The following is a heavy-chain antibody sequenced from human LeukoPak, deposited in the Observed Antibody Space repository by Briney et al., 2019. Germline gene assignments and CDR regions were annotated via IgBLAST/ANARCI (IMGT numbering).Heavy chain of an antibody. CDR3: ARPGAD. J-gene: IGHJ4*02. V-gene: IGHV3-23*01. CDR2: ITSSGGNT. D-gene: IGHD1-14*01. CDR1: GFTFSSYA. Sequence: GGSLRLSCAASGFTFSSYAMSWVRRAPGKGLEWVSAITSSGGNTYYAVSVKGRFTISRDNSKNTLYLQMNSLRADDTAVYYCARPGADWGQGTLVTVSS.